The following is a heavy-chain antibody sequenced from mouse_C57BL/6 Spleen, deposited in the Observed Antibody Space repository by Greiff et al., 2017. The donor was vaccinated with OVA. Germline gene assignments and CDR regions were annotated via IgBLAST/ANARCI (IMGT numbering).Heavy chain of an antibody. CDR2: IDPANGNT. Sequence: VQLQQSVAELVRPGASVKLSCTASGFNIKNTYMHWVKQRPEQGLEWIGRIDPANGNTKYAPKFQGKATITVDTSSSTAYMQLSSLTSEDSAVYYCAREAYGSSLYFDYWGQGTTLTVSS. CDR1: GFNIKNTY. CDR3: AREAYGSSLYFDY. D-gene: IGHD1-1*01. J-gene: IGHJ2*01. V-gene: IGHV14-3*01.